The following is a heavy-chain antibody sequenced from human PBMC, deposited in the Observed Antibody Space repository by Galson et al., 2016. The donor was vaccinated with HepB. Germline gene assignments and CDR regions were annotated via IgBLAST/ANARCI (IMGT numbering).Heavy chain of an antibody. CDR1: GYSFTNYW. V-gene: IGHV5-51*01. D-gene: IGHD2-15*01. CDR3: ARRDRDCSGGTCFSRNFDY. Sequence: QSGAEVKKPGESLRISCKASGYSFTNYWIGWVRQMPGEGLVWMGIIYPGDSDTRYNSSLQGQVTISADKSITTAYLQWGSLKASDSAISFCARRDRDCSGGTCFSRNFDYWGQGTLVSVSS. CDR2: IYPGDSDT. J-gene: IGHJ4*02.